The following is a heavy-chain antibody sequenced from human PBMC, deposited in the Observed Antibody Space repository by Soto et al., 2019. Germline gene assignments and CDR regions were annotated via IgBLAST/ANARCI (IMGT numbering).Heavy chain of an antibody. CDR1: GGTFSSYT. D-gene: IGHD3-10*01. CDR2: IIPILGIA. V-gene: IGHV1-69*08. J-gene: IGHJ6*02. Sequence: QVQLVQSGAEVKKPGSSVKVSCKASGGTFSSYTISWVRQAPGQGLEWMGRIIPILGIANYAQKFQGRVTITADKSTSTAYLELSSPRSEDTAVYYCAREPSTMVRGENYYYGLDVWGQGTTVTVSS. CDR3: AREPSTMVRGENYYYGLDV.